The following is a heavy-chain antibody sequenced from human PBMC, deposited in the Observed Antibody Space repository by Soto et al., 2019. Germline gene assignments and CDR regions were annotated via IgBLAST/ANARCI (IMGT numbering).Heavy chain of an antibody. CDR1: GFTFSSYG. V-gene: IGHV3-30*18. D-gene: IGHD1-26*01. CDR3: AKEGGLSGSYYISSSYYFDY. Sequence: GGSLRLSCVASGFTFSSYGMHWVRQAPGKGLEWVVIISYDGSNTYYADSVKGRFTISRDNSKNTLYLQMNSLRAEDTSVYYCAKEGGLSGSYYISSSYYFDYWGQGTLVTVSS. J-gene: IGHJ4*02. CDR2: ISYDGSNT.